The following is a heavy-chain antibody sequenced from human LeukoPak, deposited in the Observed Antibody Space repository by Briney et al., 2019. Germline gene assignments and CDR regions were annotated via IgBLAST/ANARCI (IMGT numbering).Heavy chain of an antibody. Sequence: ASVKVSCKASGYTLTSSGISWVRQAPGQGLEWMGWISAYNGNTNYAQKLQGRVTMTTDTSTSTTYMELRSLRSDDTAVYYCARAYSSSFLPFDPWGQGTLVTVSS. J-gene: IGHJ5*02. V-gene: IGHV1-18*01. CDR1: GYTLTSSG. CDR2: ISAYNGNT. D-gene: IGHD6-6*01. CDR3: ARAYSSSFLPFDP.